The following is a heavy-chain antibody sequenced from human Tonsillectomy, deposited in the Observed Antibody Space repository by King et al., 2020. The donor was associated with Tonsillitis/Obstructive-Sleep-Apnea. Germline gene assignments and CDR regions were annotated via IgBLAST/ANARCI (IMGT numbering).Heavy chain of an antibody. CDR3: ARPLRGTNGAFDI. J-gene: IGHJ3*02. V-gene: IGHV5-51*03. CDR1: GYSFTNYW. Sequence: VQLVESGAEVKKPGESLKISCKGSGYSFTNYWIGWVRQVLGKGLEWMGIIYPGDSDTRYSPSFQDQVIISADRSTSTAYLQWSSLKASDTAMYYCARPLRGTNGAFDIWGQGTLVTVSS. CDR2: IYPGDSDT.